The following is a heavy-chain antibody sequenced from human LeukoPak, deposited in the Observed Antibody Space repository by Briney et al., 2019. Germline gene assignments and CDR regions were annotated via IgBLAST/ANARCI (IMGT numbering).Heavy chain of an antibody. D-gene: IGHD4-17*01. J-gene: IGHJ4*02. CDR3: ARSYGDYSHFDY. Sequence: ASVKVSCKASGYTFTSYTIHWVRQAPGQRLEWMGWINAGNSNTKYSQKLQGRVIITRDTSASTAYVELSSLRSEDTAMYYCARSYGDYSHFDYWGQGTLVTVSS. CDR1: GYTFTSYT. V-gene: IGHV1-3*01. CDR2: INAGNSNT.